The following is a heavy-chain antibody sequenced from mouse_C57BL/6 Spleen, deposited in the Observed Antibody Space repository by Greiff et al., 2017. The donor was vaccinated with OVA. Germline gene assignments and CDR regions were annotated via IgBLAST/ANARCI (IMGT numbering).Heavy chain of an antibody. CDR1: GYTFTSYW. Sequence: QVQLQQPGAELVRPGSSVKLSCKASGYTFTSYWMHWVKQRPIQGLEWIVNIDPSDSETHYNQKFKDKATLTVDKSSSTAYMQLSSLTSEDSSVYYCARRGTLYAMDYWGQGTSVTVSS. V-gene: IGHV1-52*01. CDR3: ARRGTLYAMDY. CDR2: IDPSDSET. J-gene: IGHJ4*01. D-gene: IGHD3-3*01.